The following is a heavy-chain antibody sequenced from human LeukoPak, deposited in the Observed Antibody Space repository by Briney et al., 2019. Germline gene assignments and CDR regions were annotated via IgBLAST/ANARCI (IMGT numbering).Heavy chain of an antibody. Sequence: GGSLRLSCAASRFTFSNYAMSWVRQAPGKGLEWVSAIGGSGGSTYYADSVKGRFTISRDNSKNTLYLQMNNLRAEDTVIYYCAKDLGNYDFWSGYYTFDYWGQGTLVTVSS. CDR1: RFTFSNYA. V-gene: IGHV3-23*01. CDR2: IGGSGGST. J-gene: IGHJ4*02. D-gene: IGHD3-3*01. CDR3: AKDLGNYDFWSGYYTFDY.